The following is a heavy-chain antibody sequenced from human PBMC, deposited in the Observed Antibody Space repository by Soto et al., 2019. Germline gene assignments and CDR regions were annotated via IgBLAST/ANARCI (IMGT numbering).Heavy chain of an antibody. D-gene: IGHD2-2*03. V-gene: IGHV4-34*01. CDR3: ARGAGLDIVVVPAAHNWFDP. Sequence: SETLSLTCAVYGGSFSGYYWSWIRQPPGKGLEWIGEINHSGSTNYNPSLKSRVTISVDTSKNQFSLKLSSVTAADTAVYYCARGAGLDIVVVPAAHNWFDPWGQGTLVTVSS. CDR1: GGSFSGYY. CDR2: INHSGST. J-gene: IGHJ5*02.